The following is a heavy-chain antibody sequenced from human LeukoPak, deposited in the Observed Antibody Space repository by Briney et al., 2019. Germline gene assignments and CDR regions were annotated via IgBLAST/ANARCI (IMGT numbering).Heavy chain of an antibody. CDR2: ISSSSSTI. J-gene: IGHJ4*02. V-gene: IGHV3-48*04. CDR3: RISYDNFDF. D-gene: IGHD5-18*01. Sequence: PGGSLRLSCAVSGFTFSSYRMNWVRQAPGKGLEWVSYISSSSSTIYYADSVKGRFTISRDNAKNSLYLQMNSLRAEDTAVYYCRISYDNFDFWGPGTLVTVSS. CDR1: GFTFSSYR.